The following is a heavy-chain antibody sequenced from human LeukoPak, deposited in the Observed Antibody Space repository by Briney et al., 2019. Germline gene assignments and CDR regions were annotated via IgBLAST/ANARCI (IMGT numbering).Heavy chain of an antibody. CDR3: ARGGAAASSSPYYYYYYYMDV. V-gene: IGHV4-4*02. CDR2: IYHSGST. CDR1: GGSISSSNW. D-gene: IGHD6-13*01. Sequence: PSGTLSLTCAVSGGSISSSNWWSWVRQPPGKGLEWIGEIYHSGSTNYNPSLKSRVTISVDTSKNQFSLKLSSVTAADTAVYYCARGGAAASSSPYYYYYYYMDVWGKGTTVTVSS. J-gene: IGHJ6*03.